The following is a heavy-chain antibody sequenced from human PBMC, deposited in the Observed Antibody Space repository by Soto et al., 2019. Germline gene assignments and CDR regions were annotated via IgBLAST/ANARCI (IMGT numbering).Heavy chain of an antibody. V-gene: IGHV1-58*01. CDR1: GFTFTSSA. CDR2: IVVGSGNT. D-gene: IGHD2-8*01. J-gene: IGHJ6*02. CDR3: AAGQGVMGYKYYYDGMDV. Sequence: SVKVSCKASGFTFTSSAVQWVRQARGQRLEWIGWIVVGSGNTNYAQKFQERVTITRDMSTSTAYMELSSLRSEDTAVYYCAAGQGVMGYKYYYDGMDVWGPGTTVTVSS.